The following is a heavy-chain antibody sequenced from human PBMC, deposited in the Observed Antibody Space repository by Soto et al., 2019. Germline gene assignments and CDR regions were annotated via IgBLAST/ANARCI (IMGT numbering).Heavy chain of an antibody. CDR1: GFAFSSYA. CDR2: ILTGSYT. D-gene: IGHD3-9*01. J-gene: IGHJ4*02. V-gene: IGHV3-21*06. Sequence: ESGGGLGKPGGSLILSCEASGFAFSSYAMAWFRLAPGKVLEWFSSILTGSYTYYGDSVTGRFNISRDSAKNSLYLHMNSLSAEDTAVYYCARGFEGESQNERYLDQWGQGTLVTVSS. CDR3: ARGFEGESQNERYLDQ.